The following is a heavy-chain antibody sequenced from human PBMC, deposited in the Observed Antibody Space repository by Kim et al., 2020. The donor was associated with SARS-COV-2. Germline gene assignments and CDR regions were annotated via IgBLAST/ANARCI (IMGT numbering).Heavy chain of an antibody. CDR3: AKESGPYHYYGTDV. V-gene: IGHV3-9*01. J-gene: IGHJ6*02. Sequence: YSVKGRFTISRDNAMTALYLEMNSLRGEDTALYYCAKESGPYHYYGTDVWGQGTTVTVSS. D-gene: IGHD5-12*01.